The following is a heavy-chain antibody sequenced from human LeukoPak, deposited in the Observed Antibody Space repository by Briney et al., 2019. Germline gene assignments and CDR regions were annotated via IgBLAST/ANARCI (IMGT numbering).Heavy chain of an antibody. CDR3: ARRGLPHDYSVYGWFDP. D-gene: IGHD5/OR15-5a*01. CDR2: IYLDDSDT. J-gene: IGHJ5*02. V-gene: IGHV5-51*01. CDR1: GYNFTNYW. Sequence: GESLKIPCHGSGYNFTNYWIGWVRQMPGKGLEYMGIIYLDDSDTRYSPSFQGQVTISADKSINTAYLQWRSLKASDTAMYYCARRGLPHDYSVYGWFDPWGQGTLVTVSS.